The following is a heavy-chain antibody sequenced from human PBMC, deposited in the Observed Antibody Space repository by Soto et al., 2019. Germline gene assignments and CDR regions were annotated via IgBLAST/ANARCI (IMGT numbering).Heavy chain of an antibody. CDR3: ARGPLGYCSSTSCRWFDP. D-gene: IGHD2-2*01. Sequence: XATLSLTSAVYGGSFSGYYWSWIRQPPGKGLEWIGEINHSGSTNYNPSLKSRVTISVDTSKNQFSLKLSSVTAADTAVYYCARGPLGYCSSTSCRWFDPWGQGTLVTVSS. J-gene: IGHJ5*02. V-gene: IGHV4-34*01. CDR1: GGSFSGYY. CDR2: INHSGST.